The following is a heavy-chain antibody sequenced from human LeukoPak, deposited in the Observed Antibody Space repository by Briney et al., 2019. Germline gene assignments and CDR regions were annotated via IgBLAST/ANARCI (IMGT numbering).Heavy chain of an antibody. J-gene: IGHJ5*02. CDR3: AKPGYCSSATSCLNWFDP. V-gene: IGHV3-30*18. CDR1: GFTFSRNA. CDR2: ISYDGSDK. D-gene: IGHD2-8*02. Sequence: PGRSLRLSCVASGFTFSRNAMHWVRQAPGKGPEWVAIISYDGSDKYYADSVKGRFIISRDNSKNTLYLQMNSLSSEDTAVYYCAKPGYCSSATSCLNWFDPWGQGTLVTVSS.